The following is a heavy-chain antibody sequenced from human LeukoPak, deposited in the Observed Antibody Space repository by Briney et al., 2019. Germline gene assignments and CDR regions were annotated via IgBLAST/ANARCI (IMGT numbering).Heavy chain of an antibody. D-gene: IGHD3-22*01. J-gene: IGHJ4*02. V-gene: IGHV1-2*02. CDR1: GYTFTDYY. Sequence: ASVKVSCKVSGYTFTDYYMHWVRQAPGQGLEWMGWINPNGGGTNYAQQFQGRVTMTRDTSFNTGYMELSSLRSDDTAVYYCARRYHYGTSAYYYGFNHWGQGTLVTVSS. CDR2: INPNGGGT. CDR3: ARRYHYGTSAYYYGFNH.